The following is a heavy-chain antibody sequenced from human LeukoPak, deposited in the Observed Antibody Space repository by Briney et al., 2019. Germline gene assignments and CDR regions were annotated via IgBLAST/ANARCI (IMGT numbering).Heavy chain of an antibody. J-gene: IGHJ6*03. CDR1: GFSFSTYG. CDR2: IRFDGGKK. V-gene: IGHV3-30*02. Sequence: PGGSLRLSCAASGFSFSTYGFHWVRQAPGKGLEWVTFIRFDGGKKNYADSVKGRFAISRDNSKNTVYLQMNSLRAEDTAIYYCAKDGDSTGYYSSYYNHIDVWGKGTSVTISS. CDR3: AKDGDSTGYYSSYYNHIDV. D-gene: IGHD3-22*01.